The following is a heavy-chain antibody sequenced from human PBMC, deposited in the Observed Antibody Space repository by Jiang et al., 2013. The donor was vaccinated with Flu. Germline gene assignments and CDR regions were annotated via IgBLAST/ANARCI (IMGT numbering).Heavy chain of an antibody. CDR3: AKDVLPSSSSSDY. V-gene: IGHV3-9*01. CDR2: ISYNGGTI. Sequence: VQPGRSLRLSCAASGFTFDDFAMHWVRQAPGKGLEWVAGISYNGGTIGYADSVKGRFTISRDNAKNSLYLQMNSLRAEDSALYYCAKDVLPSSSSSDYWGQGTLVTVSS. J-gene: IGHJ4*02. D-gene: IGHD6-6*01. CDR1: GFTFDDFA.